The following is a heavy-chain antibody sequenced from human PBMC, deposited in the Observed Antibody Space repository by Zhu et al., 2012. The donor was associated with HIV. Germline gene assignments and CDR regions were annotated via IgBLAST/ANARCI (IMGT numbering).Heavy chain of an antibody. CDR3: ATDRGTFYGRGPLDV. V-gene: IGHV4-4*07. CDR1: VGSISSYY. CDR2: IYISGST. Sequence: QVQVQESGPGLVKPSETLSLTCTVSVGSISSYYCSWIRQPAGKGLEWIGRIYISGSTSYSPSLRGRVAMSVDSSRRKFSLELTSVTAADTAVYYCATDRGTFYGRGPLDVVGPGENGHRLF. D-gene: IGHD1-1*01. J-gene: IGHJ3*01.